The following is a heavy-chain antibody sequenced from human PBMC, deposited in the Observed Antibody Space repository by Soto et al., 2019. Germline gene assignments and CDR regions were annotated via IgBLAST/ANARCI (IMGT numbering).Heavy chain of an antibody. D-gene: IGHD3-10*01. CDR1: GGSISSYY. CDR2: IYYSGST. V-gene: IGHV4-59*01. CDR3: ARDIGGWFDP. J-gene: IGHJ5*02. Sequence: SETLSLTCTVSGGSISSYYWSWIRQPPGKGLEWIGYIYYSGSTNYNPSLKSRVTISVDTSKNQFSLKLSSVTAADTAVYYCARDIGGWFDPWGQGTLVTVSS.